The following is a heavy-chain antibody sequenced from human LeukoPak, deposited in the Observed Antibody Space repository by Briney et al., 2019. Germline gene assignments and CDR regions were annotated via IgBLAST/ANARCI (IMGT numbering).Heavy chain of an antibody. J-gene: IGHJ3*02. CDR2: ISSSSSTI. CDR1: GFTFSSYS. Sequence: AGGSLRLSCAASGFTFSSYSMNWVRQAPGKGLEWVSYISSSSSTIYYADSVKGRFTISRDNAKNSLYLQMNSLRDEDTAVYYCARVQFSLRWGFGAFDIWGQGTMVTVSS. V-gene: IGHV3-48*02. D-gene: IGHD5-24*01. CDR3: ARVQFSLRWGFGAFDI.